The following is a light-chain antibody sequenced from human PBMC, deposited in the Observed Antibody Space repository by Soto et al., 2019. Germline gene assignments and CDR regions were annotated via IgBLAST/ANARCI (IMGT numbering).Light chain of an antibody. V-gene: IGLV3-1*01. CDR3: QAWDSTTVV. CDR1: KLGDKY. CDR2: RDT. J-gene: IGLJ2*01. Sequence: SYELTQPPSLSVPPGQTASITCSGDKLGDKYACWYQQKPGQSPVLVIYRDTKRPSGIPERFSGSNSGNTATLTITGTQAMDEADYYCQAWDSTTVVFGGGTKVTVL.